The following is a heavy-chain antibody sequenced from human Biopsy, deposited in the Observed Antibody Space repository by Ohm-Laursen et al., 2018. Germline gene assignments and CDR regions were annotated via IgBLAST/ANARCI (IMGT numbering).Heavy chain of an antibody. J-gene: IGHJ6*02. CDR2: ISETSSHI. CDR1: GFSVSSYD. V-gene: IGHV3-21*01. CDR3: ARDSSRRAREGGMDA. Sequence: GSLRLSCTASGFSVSSYDMNWVRQAPGKGLEWISYISETSSHIYDADSVRGRFTVARDIAKNSLYLQLNSLRVEDTAVYYCARDSSRRAREGGMDAWGQGTTVTVSS. D-gene: IGHD6-6*01.